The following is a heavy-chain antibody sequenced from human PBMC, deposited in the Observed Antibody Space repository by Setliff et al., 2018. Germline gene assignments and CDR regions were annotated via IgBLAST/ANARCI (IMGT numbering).Heavy chain of an antibody. J-gene: IGHJ4*02. CDR2: ITGKDFSA. CDR1: GFTFRDYA. D-gene: IGHD3-10*01. V-gene: IGHV3-23*01. CDR3: TRDPPAGDDY. Sequence: SLRLSCAASGFTFRDYAIGWVRQAPGKGLEWVSTITGKDFSAYYADSVTGRFTISRDNSKNMVYLQMNSLRAEDTAVYYCTRDPPAGDDYWGQGTLVT.